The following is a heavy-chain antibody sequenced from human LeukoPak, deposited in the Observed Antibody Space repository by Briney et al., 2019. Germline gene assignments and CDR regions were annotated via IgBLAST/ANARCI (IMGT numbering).Heavy chain of an antibody. CDR2: IYHSGST. CDR1: GGSISSGGYS. V-gene: IGHV4-30-2*01. Sequence: SETLSLTCAVSGGSISSGGYSWSWIRQPPGKGLEWIGYIYHSGSTYYNPSLRSRVTISVDRSKNQFSLKLSSVTAADTAVYYCASAADGDYAPFDYWGQGTLVTVSS. J-gene: IGHJ4*02. CDR3: ASAADGDYAPFDY. D-gene: IGHD4-17*01.